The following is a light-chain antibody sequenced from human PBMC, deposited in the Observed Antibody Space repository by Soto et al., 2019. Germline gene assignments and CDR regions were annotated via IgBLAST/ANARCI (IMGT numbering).Light chain of an antibody. CDR1: QSFATW. CDR2: KAS. Sequence: DIQMIQSPSTLSASIGDRVTITCRASQSFATWLAWYQQKPGKAPRLLIYKASSLQSGVPSRFSGSASATEFTHPVSSLQPDDFATYYCQHSRTFGQGTKVEIK. V-gene: IGKV1-5*03. CDR3: QHSRT. J-gene: IGKJ1*01.